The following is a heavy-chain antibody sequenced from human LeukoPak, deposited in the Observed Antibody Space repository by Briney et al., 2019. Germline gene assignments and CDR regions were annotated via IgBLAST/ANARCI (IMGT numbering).Heavy chain of an antibody. V-gene: IGHV3-49*04. Sequence: GGSLRLSCTASGFTFSDYAMPWVRQAPGKGLEWVGFIRSKAFGGTTEYGASVTGRVTISRDDSKNIAYLQMNSLNTEDSAVYYCTRESSPWDTDYDYMDVWGQGTTVTVSS. CDR1: GFTFSDYA. CDR2: IRSKAFGGTT. J-gene: IGHJ6*02. CDR3: TRESSPWDTDYDYMDV. D-gene: IGHD4/OR15-4a*01.